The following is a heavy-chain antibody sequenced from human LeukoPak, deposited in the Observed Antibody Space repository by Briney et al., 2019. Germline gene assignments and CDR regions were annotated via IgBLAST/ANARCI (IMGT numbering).Heavy chain of an antibody. CDR2: INHSGST. V-gene: IGHV4-34*01. D-gene: IGHD2-21*02. J-gene: IGHJ6*04. Sequence: SETLSLTCAVYGGSFSGYYWSWIRQPPGKGQEWIGEINHSGSTNYNPSLKSRVTISVDTSKNQFSLKLSSVTAADTAVYYCARGARRGDDTRPHYYYYYGMDVWGKGTTVTVSS. CDR1: GGSFSGYY. CDR3: ARGARRGDDTRPHYYYYYGMDV.